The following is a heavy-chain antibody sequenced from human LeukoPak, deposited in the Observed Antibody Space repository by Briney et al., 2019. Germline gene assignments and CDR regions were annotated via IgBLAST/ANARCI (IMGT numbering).Heavy chain of an antibody. CDR3: ARDYDYGDYPGY. D-gene: IGHD4-17*01. Sequence: GGSLRLSCAASGFTFSDYYMSWIRQAPGKGLEWVSYISSSSSYTNYADSVKGRFTISRDNAKNSLYLQMNSLRAEDTALYYCARDYDYGDYPGYWGQGTLVTVSS. CDR1: GFTFSDYY. CDR2: ISSSSSYT. J-gene: IGHJ4*02. V-gene: IGHV3-11*05.